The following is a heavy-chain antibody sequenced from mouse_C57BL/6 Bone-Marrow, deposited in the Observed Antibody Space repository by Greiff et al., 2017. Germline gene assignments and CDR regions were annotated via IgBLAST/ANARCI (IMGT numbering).Heavy chain of an antibody. Sequence: VQRVESGPGLVQPSQSLSITCTVSGFSLTSYGVHWVRQSPGQGLEWLGVIWRGGSTDYNAAFMSRLSITKDNSKSQVFFKMNSRQADDTARYYCAKMRYWYFDVWGTGTTVTGSS. CDR1: GFSLTSYG. CDR3: AKMRYWYFDV. J-gene: IGHJ1*03. CDR2: IWRGGST. V-gene: IGHV2-5*01.